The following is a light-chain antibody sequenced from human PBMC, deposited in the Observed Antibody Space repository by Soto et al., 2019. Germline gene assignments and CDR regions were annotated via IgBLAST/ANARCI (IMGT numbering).Light chain of an antibody. J-gene: IGLJ1*01. CDR3: CSFAGFYIVV. CDR1: SSNVGGYNY. V-gene: IGLV2-11*01. CDR2: DVN. Sequence: QSALAQPRSVSGSPGQSVTISCTGTSSNVGGYNYVSWYQQHPGKAPKLIIYDVNKRPSGVPDRFSGSKSGNTASLTISGLQPEDEDDYYCCSFAGFYIVVFGTGTKATVL.